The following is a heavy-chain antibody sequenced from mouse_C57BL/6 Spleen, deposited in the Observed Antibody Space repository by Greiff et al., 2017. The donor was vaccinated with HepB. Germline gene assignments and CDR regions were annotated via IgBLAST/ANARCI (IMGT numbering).Heavy chain of an antibody. CDR1: GFTFSSYA. V-gene: IGHV5-9-1*02. J-gene: IGHJ4*01. CDR3: TRDEGYYAMDY. CDR2: ISSGGDYI. Sequence: EVHLVESGEGLVKPGGSLKLSCAASGFTFSSYAMSWVRQTPEKRLEWVAYISSGGDYIYYADTVKGRFTISRDTARNTLYLQMSSLKSEDTAMYYCTRDEGYYAMDYWGQGTSVTVSS.